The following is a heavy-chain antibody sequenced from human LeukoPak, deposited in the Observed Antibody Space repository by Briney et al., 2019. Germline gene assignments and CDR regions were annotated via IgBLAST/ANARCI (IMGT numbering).Heavy chain of an antibody. CDR3: AGYCSSTSCHGWFDP. Sequence: GGSLRLSCAASGFTFSSYSMNWVRQAPGKGLEWVSSISSSSSYIYYADSVKGRFTISRDNAKNSLYLQMNSLRAEDTAVYYCAGYCSSTSCHGWFDPWGQGTLVTVSS. CDR2: ISSSSSYI. J-gene: IGHJ5*02. V-gene: IGHV3-21*01. D-gene: IGHD2-2*01. CDR1: GFTFSSYS.